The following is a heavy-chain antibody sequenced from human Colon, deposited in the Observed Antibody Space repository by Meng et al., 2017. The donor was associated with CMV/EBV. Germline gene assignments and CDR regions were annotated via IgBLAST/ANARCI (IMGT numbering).Heavy chain of an antibody. D-gene: IGHD1-1*01. J-gene: IGHJ4*02. Sequence: VQRVRSGAEVKEPGASVLVPCRSLDYTFTSYGINGVRQATGQGLEWMGWISGSTGYTNRAQKFQGRVTMTTDTSTSTAYLALTSLTSNDTAVYYCARGRPNWSGVLDYWGQGTLVTVSS. CDR1: DYTFTSYG. CDR2: ISGSTGYT. V-gene: IGHV1-18*01. CDR3: ARGRPNWSGVLDY.